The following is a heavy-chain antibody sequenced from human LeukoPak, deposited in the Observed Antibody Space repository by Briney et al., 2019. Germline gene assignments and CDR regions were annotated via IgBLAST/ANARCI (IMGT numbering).Heavy chain of an antibody. CDR2: INPNSGGT. J-gene: IGHJ4*02. CDR1: GYTFTGYY. Sequence: ASVKVSCKASGYTFTGYYMHWVRQAPGQRLEWMGWINPNSGGTNYAQKFQGRVTMTRDTSISTAYMELSRLRSDDTAVYYCARGGSGWYFNTDYWGQGTLVTVSS. D-gene: IGHD6-19*01. V-gene: IGHV1-2*02. CDR3: ARGGSGWYFNTDY.